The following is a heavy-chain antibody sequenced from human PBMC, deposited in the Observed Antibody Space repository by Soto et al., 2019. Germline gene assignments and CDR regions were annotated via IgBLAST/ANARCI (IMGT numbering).Heavy chain of an antibody. CDR3: ARDEVSTVTKLDY. CDR2: INSRSNYI. V-gene: IGHV3-21*01. J-gene: IGHJ4*02. Sequence: EVKLVESGGGLVKPGGSLRLSCAVSGFTFSSYTINWVRQAPGKGLEWVSFINSRSNYIEYADSVRGRFTISRDNAKNALYLQMNSLRAEDTAVYYCARDEVSTVTKLDYWGQGTLVTVSS. CDR1: GFTFSSYT. D-gene: IGHD4-17*01.